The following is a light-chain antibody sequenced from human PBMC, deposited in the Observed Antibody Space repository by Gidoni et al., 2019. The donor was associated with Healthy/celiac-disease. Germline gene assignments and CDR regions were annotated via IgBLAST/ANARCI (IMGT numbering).Light chain of an antibody. CDR3: MQALQTP. J-gene: IGKJ3*01. V-gene: IGKV2-28*01. Sequence: DIVMTQSPLSLPVTPGEPASISCRSSQSLLHSNGYNYLDWYLQKPGQSPQLLIYLGSNRASGVPDRFSGSGSGTDFTLKISRVEAEDVGVYYCMQALQTPFAPXTKVDIK. CDR2: LGS. CDR1: QSLLHSNGYNY.